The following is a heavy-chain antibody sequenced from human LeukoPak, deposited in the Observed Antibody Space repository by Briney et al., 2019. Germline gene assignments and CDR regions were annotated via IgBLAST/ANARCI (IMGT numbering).Heavy chain of an antibody. CDR3: ARVGSYGPARGTIDY. CDR1: GGSISSGGYY. V-gene: IGHV4-31*03. CDR2: IYYSGST. J-gene: IGHJ4*02. D-gene: IGHD5-18*01. Sequence: SETLSLTCTVSGGSISSGGYYWSWIRQHPGKGLEWIGYIYYSGSTYYNPSLKSRVTISVDTSKNQFSLKLSSVTAADTAVYYCARVGSYGPARGTIDYWGQGTLVTVSS.